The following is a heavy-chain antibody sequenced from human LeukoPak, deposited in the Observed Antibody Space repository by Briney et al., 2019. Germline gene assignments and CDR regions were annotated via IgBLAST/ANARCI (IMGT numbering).Heavy chain of an antibody. Sequence: ASVKVSCKASGSTFSSYFMHWVRQAPGQGLEWMGIINPSDGSTSYARELQGRVTMTRDTSTGTVYMELSGLRSEDTAVYYCARVDVTFGLIGDYWGQGTLVTVSS. CDR1: GSTFSSYF. CDR2: INPSDGST. J-gene: IGHJ4*02. D-gene: IGHD2-21*02. V-gene: IGHV1-46*01. CDR3: ARVDVTFGLIGDY.